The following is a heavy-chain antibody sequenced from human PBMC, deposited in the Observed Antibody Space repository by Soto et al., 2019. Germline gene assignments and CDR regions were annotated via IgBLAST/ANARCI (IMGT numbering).Heavy chain of an antibody. Sequence: GASVKVSCKASGYTFTSYAMHWVRQAPGQRLEWMGWINAGNGNTKYSQKFQGRVTITRDTSASTAYMELSSLRSEDTAAYYCARVDDYVWGSYRSLYYWGQGTLVTVSS. V-gene: IGHV1-3*01. CDR1: GYTFTSYA. D-gene: IGHD3-16*02. J-gene: IGHJ4*02. CDR3: ARVDDYVWGSYRSLYY. CDR2: INAGNGNT.